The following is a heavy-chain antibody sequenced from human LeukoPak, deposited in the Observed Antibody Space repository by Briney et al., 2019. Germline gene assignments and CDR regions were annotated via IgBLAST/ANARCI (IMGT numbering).Heavy chain of an antibody. J-gene: IGHJ4*02. D-gene: IGHD5-18*01. CDR2: MNPNSGNT. CDR1: GYTFTSYD. CDR3: AIVGWGYSYDKFDY. V-gene: IGHV1-8*01. Sequence: GASVTVSCKASGYTFTSYDINWVRQATGQGLEWMGWMNPNSGNTGCAQKFQGRVTMTRNTSISTAYMELSSLRSEDTAVYYCAIVGWGYSYDKFDYWGQGTLVTVSS.